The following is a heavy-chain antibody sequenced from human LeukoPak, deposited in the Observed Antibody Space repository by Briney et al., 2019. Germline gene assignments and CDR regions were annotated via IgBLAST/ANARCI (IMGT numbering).Heavy chain of an antibody. V-gene: IGHV4-61*09. J-gene: IGHJ4*02. D-gene: IGHD5-24*01. CDR2: IYTSGTT. CDR1: GDSISSNSYY. Sequence: SETLSLTCTGSGDSISSNSYYWGWIRQPAGKGLEWIGHIYTSGTTNSNPSLKSRVTISVDTSKNQFSLKLSSVTAADTAVYYCARGDGYNYSFDYWGQGSLVTVSS. CDR3: ARGDGYNYSFDY.